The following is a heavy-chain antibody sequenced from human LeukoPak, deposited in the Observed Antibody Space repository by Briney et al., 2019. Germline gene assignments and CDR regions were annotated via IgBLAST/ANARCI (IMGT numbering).Heavy chain of an antibody. D-gene: IGHD3-10*01. Sequence: ASVKVSCKASGYTFTSYGISWVRQAPGQGLEWMGWINAYNGNTNYAQKLQGRVTMTTDTSTSTAYMELRSLRSDDTAVYYCARDKTVVVRGVRALDYWGQGTLVTVSS. CDR2: INAYNGNT. J-gene: IGHJ4*02. CDR3: ARDKTVVVRGVRALDY. CDR1: GYTFTSYG. V-gene: IGHV1-18*04.